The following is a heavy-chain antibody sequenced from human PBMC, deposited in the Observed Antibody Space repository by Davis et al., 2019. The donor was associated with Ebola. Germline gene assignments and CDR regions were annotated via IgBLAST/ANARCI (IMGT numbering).Heavy chain of an antibody. CDR2: ISWDGGST. D-gene: IGHD4-23*01. CDR3: AKATTGLGWYYGMDV. Sequence: GGSLRLSCAASGFTFDAYTMHWVRQAPGKGLEWVSLISWDGGSTYYADSVKGRFTISRDNSKNSLYLQMNSLRTEDTALYYCAKATTGLGWYYGMDVWGQGTTVTVSS. J-gene: IGHJ6*02. CDR1: GFTFDAYT. V-gene: IGHV3-43*01.